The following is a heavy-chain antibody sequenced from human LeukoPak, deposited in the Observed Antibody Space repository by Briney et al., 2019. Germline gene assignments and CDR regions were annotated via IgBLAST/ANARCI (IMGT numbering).Heavy chain of an antibody. D-gene: IGHD2-2*01. Sequence: ASVKVSCKASGGTFSSYAISWVRQAPGQGLEWMGRIIPILGIANYAQKFQGRVTITADKSMSTAYMELSSLRSEDTAVYYCASRRDCSSTSCYVRYYYGMDVWGQGTTVTVSS. V-gene: IGHV1-69*04. CDR2: IIPILGIA. CDR1: GGTFSSYA. J-gene: IGHJ6*02. CDR3: ASRRDCSSTSCYVRYYYGMDV.